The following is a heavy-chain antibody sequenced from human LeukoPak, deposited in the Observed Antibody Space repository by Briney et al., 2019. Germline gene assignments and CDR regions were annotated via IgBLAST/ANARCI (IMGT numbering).Heavy chain of an antibody. J-gene: IGHJ5*02. CDR3: ARDAFITGFDP. CDR2: ISYNGSNK. Sequence: GGSLRLSCAASGFTFSSYAMHWVRQAPGKGLEWVAVISYNGSNKYYADSVKGRFTISRDNSKNTLYLQMNSLRAEDTAVYYCARDAFITGFDPWGQGTLVTVSS. CDR1: GFTFSSYA. V-gene: IGHV3-30-3*01. D-gene: IGHD3-22*01.